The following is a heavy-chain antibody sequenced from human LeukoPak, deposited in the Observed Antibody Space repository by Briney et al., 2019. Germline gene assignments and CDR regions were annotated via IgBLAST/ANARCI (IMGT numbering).Heavy chain of an antibody. CDR1: GYTFTSYW. CDR2: IFPGDSDT. Sequence: GESLKISCKGSGYTFTSYWIGWVRQMPGKGLEWMGIIFPGDSDTRYSPSFQGQVTLSVDKSISTAYLQWSSLKASDTAIYYCARSRNCFDYWGQGTLVTVSS. D-gene: IGHD1-14*01. V-gene: IGHV5-51*01. CDR3: ARSRNCFDY. J-gene: IGHJ4*02.